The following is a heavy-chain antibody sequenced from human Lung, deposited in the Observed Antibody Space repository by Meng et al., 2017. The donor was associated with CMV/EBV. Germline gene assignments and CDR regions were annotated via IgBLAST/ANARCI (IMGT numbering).Heavy chain of an antibody. V-gene: IGHV4-4*02. Sequence: QGELQGSGPGLVRPLGTLSLTCAVSGGSISSRNWWSWVRQPPGKGLEWIGEIYHSGSNNYNPSLKSRVTISVDKSKNQFSLKLSSVTATDTAVYYCASFPPPGKQWLVADYWGQGTLVTVSS. J-gene: IGHJ4*02. CDR1: GGSISSRNW. CDR3: ASFPPPGKQWLVADY. D-gene: IGHD6-19*01. CDR2: IYHSGSN.